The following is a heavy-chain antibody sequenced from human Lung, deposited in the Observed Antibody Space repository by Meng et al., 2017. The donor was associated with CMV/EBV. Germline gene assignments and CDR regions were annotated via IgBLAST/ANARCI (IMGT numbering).Heavy chain of an antibody. Sequence: ASGYPFTSYGLHWVRQATGQGLEWMGWMNLDSGNTGHAQKFQGRVAMTSNSSINTAYMELSSLKFDDTAVYYCARVFLSSYLAPFDSWGQGTLVTVSS. V-gene: IGHV1-8*01. J-gene: IGHJ4*02. CDR2: MNLDSGNT. CDR1: GYPFTSYG. D-gene: IGHD6-13*01. CDR3: ARVFLSSYLAPFDS.